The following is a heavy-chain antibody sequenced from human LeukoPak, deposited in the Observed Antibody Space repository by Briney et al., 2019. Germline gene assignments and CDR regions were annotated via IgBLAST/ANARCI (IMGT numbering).Heavy chain of an antibody. CDR2: INSDGSST. V-gene: IGHV3-74*01. J-gene: IGHJ1*01. Sequence: LSGGSLRLSCAASGFTFSSYWMHWVRQAPGKRRVWVSRINSDGSSTSYADSVKGRFTISRDNAKNSLYLQMNSLRAEDTAVYYCATYSSLNRREFQFWGQGTLLTVSS. D-gene: IGHD3-22*01. CDR1: GFTFSSYW. CDR3: ATYSSLNRREFQF.